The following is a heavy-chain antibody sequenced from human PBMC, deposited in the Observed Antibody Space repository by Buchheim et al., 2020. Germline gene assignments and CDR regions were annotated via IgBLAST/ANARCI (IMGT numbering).Heavy chain of an antibody. V-gene: IGHV3-30*04. CDR3: ARDSPQTYYYGMDV. Sequence: QVQLVESGGGVVQPGRSLRLSCAASGFTFSSYAMHWVRQAPGKGLEWVAVISYDGSNKYYAASVKGRFTISRDNSKNTLNLQMNSLRAEDTAVYYCARDSPQTYYYGMDVWGQGTT. J-gene: IGHJ6*02. CDR2: ISYDGSNK. CDR1: GFTFSSYA.